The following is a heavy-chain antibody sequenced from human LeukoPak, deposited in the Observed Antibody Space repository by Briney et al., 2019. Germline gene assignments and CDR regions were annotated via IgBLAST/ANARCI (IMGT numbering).Heavy chain of an antibody. D-gene: IGHD1-26*01. CDR1: GYTFTNYG. J-gene: IGHJ4*02. V-gene: IGHV1-18*01. Sequence: GASVKVSCKASGYTFTNYGITWMRQAPGQGLERMGWINTYNGNTNYAQRLQGRVTITTDTSTSTAYMELRSLRSDDTAVFYCARDLVDGVGAPGAYWGQGALVTVPS. CDR3: ARDLVDGVGAPGAY. CDR2: INTYNGNT.